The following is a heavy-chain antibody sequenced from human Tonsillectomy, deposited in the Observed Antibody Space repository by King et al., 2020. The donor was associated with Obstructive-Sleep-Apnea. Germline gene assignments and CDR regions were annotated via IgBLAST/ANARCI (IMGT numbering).Heavy chain of an antibody. D-gene: IGHD5-24*01. CDR3: ERDPGYNGRVNYFDY. Sequence: VQLVESGGGVVQPGRSLRLSCAASGFIFSSYSFHWVRQAPGKGLEWVAVISYDGSYKSYADSVKGRFTISRENSKNTLCLQLNSLRAEDTAVYYCERDPGYNGRVNYFDYWGQGTLVTVSS. V-gene: IGHV3-30*04. J-gene: IGHJ4*02. CDR2: ISYDGSYK. CDR1: GFIFSSYS.